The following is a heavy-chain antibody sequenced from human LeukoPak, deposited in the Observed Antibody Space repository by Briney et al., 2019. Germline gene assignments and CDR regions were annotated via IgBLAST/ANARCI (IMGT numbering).Heavy chain of an antibody. J-gene: IGHJ4*02. CDR1: GFTFSSYS. CDR3: ANAEVERMVRGVINLRRFDY. Sequence: SGGSLRLSCAASGFTFSSYSMNWVRQAPGKGLEWVSSISSSSSYIYYADSVKGRFTISRDNAKNSLYLQMNSLRAEDTAVYYCANAEVERMVRGVINLRRFDYWGQGTLVTVSS. CDR2: ISSSSSYI. V-gene: IGHV3-21*01. D-gene: IGHD3-10*01.